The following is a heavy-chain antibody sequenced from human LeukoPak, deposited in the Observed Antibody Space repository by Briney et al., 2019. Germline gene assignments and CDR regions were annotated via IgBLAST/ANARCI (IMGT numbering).Heavy chain of an antibody. CDR1: GGSISSYY. J-gene: IGHJ3*02. Sequence: PSETLSLTCTVSGGSISSYYWSWIRQPPGKGLEWSGYIYYSGSTNYNPSLKSRVTISVDPSKNRFSRKRISVTAADTDVYSCARGGYDSSGYPHDAFDIWGQGTMVTVSS. D-gene: IGHD3-22*01. CDR2: IYYSGST. CDR3: ARGGYDSSGYPHDAFDI. V-gene: IGHV4-59*01.